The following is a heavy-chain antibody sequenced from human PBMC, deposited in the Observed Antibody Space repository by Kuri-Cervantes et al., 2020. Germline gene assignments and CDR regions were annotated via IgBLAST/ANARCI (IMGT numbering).Heavy chain of an antibody. CDR1: GFTFSYYW. V-gene: IGHV3-15*01. CDR3: ARGHPLYYDSSENHPLFHY. Sequence: GESLKISCAASGFTFSYYWMHWVRQAPGKGLVWVGRIKSKTDGGTTDYAAPVKGRFTISRVDSKNTLYLQMNSLKTEDTAVYYCARGHPLYYDSSENHPLFHYWGQGTLVTDSS. J-gene: IGHJ4*02. CDR2: IKSKTDGGTT. D-gene: IGHD3-22*01.